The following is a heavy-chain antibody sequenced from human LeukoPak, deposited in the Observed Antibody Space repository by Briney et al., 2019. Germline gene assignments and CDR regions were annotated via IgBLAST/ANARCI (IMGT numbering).Heavy chain of an antibody. Sequence: ASVKVSCKASGYTFTSYAMHWVRQAPGQRLEWMGWINAGNGNTKYSQKFQGRVTITRDTSASTAYMELSSLRSEDTAVYYCARTRGYSGYDSSPLDYWGQGTLVTASS. D-gene: IGHD5-12*01. J-gene: IGHJ4*02. CDR1: GYTFTSYA. CDR3: ARTRGYSGYDSSPLDY. CDR2: INAGNGNT. V-gene: IGHV1-3*01.